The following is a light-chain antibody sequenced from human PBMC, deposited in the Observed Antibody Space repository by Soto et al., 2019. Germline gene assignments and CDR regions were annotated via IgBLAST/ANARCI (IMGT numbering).Light chain of an antibody. Sequence: EIVMTQSPLTLPVTPGEPASISCRSSQILLYNNTYNYLDWYVQKPGQSPQLLIYDTSTRATGVPARFSGSRSGTEFTLTINSLQSEDFAVYYCQRYNNWPLTFGGGTKVDIK. CDR2: DTS. J-gene: IGKJ4*01. V-gene: IGKV2-28*01. CDR1: QILLYNNTYNY. CDR3: QRYNNWPLT.